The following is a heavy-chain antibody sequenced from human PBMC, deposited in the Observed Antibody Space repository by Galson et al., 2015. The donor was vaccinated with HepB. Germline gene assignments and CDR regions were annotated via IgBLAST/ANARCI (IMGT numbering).Heavy chain of an antibody. V-gene: IGHV3-7*03. CDR3: ARAHIVATD. J-gene: IGHJ4*02. Sequence: YWMSWVRQAPGKGLEWVANIMQDGSEKYYVDSVKGRFTISRDNAKNSLYLQMNSLRAEDTAVYYCARAHIVATDWGQGTLVTVSS. D-gene: IGHD5-12*01. CDR1: YW. CDR2: IMQDGSEK.